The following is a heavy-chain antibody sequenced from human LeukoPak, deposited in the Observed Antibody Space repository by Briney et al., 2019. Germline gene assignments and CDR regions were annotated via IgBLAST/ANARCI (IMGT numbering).Heavy chain of an antibody. CDR1: GFTFSDYY. J-gene: IGHJ6*03. CDR2: ISSSGSTI. D-gene: IGHD2-15*01. V-gene: IGHV3-11*04. CDR3: TRDATDYYYYHMDV. Sequence: GGSLRLSCAASGFTFSDYYMSWIRQAPGKGLEWVSYISSSGSTIYYADSVKGRFTISRDNAKNSLYLQMNSLRAEDTAVYYCTRDATDYYYYHMDVWGKGTTVTVSS.